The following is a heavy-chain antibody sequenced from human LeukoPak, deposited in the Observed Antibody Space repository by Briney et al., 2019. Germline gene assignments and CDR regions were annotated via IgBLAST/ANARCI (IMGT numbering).Heavy chain of an antibody. CDR1: GGSISSYY. V-gene: IGHV4-59*01. CDR2: IYYSGST. J-gene: IGHJ1*01. D-gene: IGHD6-19*01. Sequence: SETLSLTCTVSGGSISSYYWSWIRQPPGKGLEWIGYIYYSGSTNYNPSLKSRVTISVDTSKNQFSLKLSSVTGADTAVYYCARDGYSSGWNLEYFQHWGQGTLVTVSS. CDR3: ARDGYSSGWNLEYFQH.